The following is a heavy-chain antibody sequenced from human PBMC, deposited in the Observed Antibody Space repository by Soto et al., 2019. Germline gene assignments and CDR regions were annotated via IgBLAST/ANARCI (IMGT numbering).Heavy chain of an antibody. CDR2: IYPGDSDT. CDR1: GYSFTSYW. J-gene: IGHJ6*02. Sequence: ESLKISFNGSGYSFTSYWIGWVRQMPGKGLEWMGIIYPGDSDTRYSPSFRGQVTISVDKSISTAYLQWSSLKASDTAMYFCARQTYYYGADVWGQGTTVTVSS. V-gene: IGHV5-51*01. CDR3: ARQTYYYGADV.